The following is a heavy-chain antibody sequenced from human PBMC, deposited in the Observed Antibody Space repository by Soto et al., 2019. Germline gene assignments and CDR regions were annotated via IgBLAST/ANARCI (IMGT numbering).Heavy chain of an antibody. CDR3: AKDQSYDFWSGYYRYNWFDP. J-gene: IGHJ5*02. D-gene: IGHD3-3*01. CDR1: GFTFSSYG. CDR2: ISGSGGST. V-gene: IGHV3-23*01. Sequence: GGSLRLSCAASGFTFSSYGMHWVRQAPGKGLEWVSAISGSGGSTYYADSVKGRFTISRDNSKNTLYLQMNSLRAEDTAVYYCAKDQSYDFWSGYYRYNWFDPWGQGTLVTVS.